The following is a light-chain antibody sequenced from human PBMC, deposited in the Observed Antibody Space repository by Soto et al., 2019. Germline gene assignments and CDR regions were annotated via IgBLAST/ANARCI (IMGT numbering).Light chain of an antibody. CDR3: ASYTRSNSYA. Sequence: QSALTQPASVSGSPGQSITISCTGTSSDVGGYNYVSWYQQHPGKAPKLMIYDVSNRPSGVSNRFSGSKSGNTASLTISGLQPEDEADYFCASYTRSNSYAFGTGIKLTVL. CDR1: SSDVGGYNY. V-gene: IGLV2-14*03. CDR2: DVS. J-gene: IGLJ1*01.